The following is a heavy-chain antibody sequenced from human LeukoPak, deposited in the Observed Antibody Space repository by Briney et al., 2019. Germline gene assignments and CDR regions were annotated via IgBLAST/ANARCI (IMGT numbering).Heavy chain of an antibody. CDR1: GGSISSSSHY. D-gene: IGHD3-22*01. Sequence: SETLSLTCTVSGGSISSSSHYWGWIRQPPGKGLEWIGSVYYIGSTYYNPSLKSRVTISVATSKTKFSLKLSSVTAADTAVYYCARRGGDSSGYTLDYWGQGTLVTVSS. V-gene: IGHV4-39*01. J-gene: IGHJ4*02. CDR2: VYYIGST. CDR3: ARRGGDSSGYTLDY.